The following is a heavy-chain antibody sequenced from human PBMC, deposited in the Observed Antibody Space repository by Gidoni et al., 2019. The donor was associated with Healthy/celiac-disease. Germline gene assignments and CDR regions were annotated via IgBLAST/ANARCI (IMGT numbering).Heavy chain of an antibody. D-gene: IGHD3-22*01. Sequence: QVQLQESGPGLVKPSQTLSLTCTVSGCSISSGGYYWSWIRQHPGKGLEWIGYIYYSGSTYYNPSLKSRVTISVDTSKNQFSLKLSSVTAADTAVYYCARDSDSSGYLTFDYWGQGTLVTVSS. CDR3: ARDSDSSGYLTFDY. CDR2: IYYSGST. CDR1: GCSISSGGYY. J-gene: IGHJ4*02. V-gene: IGHV4-31*03.